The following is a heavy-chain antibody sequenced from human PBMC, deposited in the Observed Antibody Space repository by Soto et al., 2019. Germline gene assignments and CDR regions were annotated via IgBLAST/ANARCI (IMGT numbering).Heavy chain of an antibody. Sequence: EVQLLESGGGLVQPGGSLRLSCAASGFTFRSYAMSWVRQAPGKGLEWVSAISGSGGSTYYADSVKGRFTISRDNSKNTLYLQMNCLSAEDSAVYYCATTALRYFDWPGGMDVWGQGTTFTVSS. D-gene: IGHD3-9*01. CDR3: ATTALRYFDWPGGMDV. CDR1: GFTFRSYA. J-gene: IGHJ6*02. V-gene: IGHV3-23*01. CDR2: ISGSGGST.